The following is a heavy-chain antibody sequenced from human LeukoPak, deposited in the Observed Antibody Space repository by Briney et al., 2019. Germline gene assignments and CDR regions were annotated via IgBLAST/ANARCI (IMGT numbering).Heavy chain of an antibody. J-gene: IGHJ4*02. D-gene: IGHD3-22*01. CDR3: APWNYYDSSGPLGY. V-gene: IGHV1-69*04. CDR2: IIPILCIA. Sequence: SVKVSCKASGGTFSSYAISWVRQAPGQGLEWMGRIIPILCIANYAQKFQGRVTITADKSTSTAYMELSSLRSEDTAVYYCAPWNYYDSSGPLGYWGQGTLVTVSS. CDR1: GGTFSSYA.